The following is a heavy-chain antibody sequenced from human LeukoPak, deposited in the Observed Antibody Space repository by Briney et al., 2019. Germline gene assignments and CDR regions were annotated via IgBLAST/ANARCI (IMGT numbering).Heavy chain of an antibody. CDR3: ARLRGTYDGVRLSTILFDS. CDR2: IYPGDSDT. Sequence: GESLKISCKVSGYSFTNYWIGWVRQMPGKGLEWMGIIYPGDSDTRYSPSFQGQVTMSADKSISTAYLQWSSLKASDTAMYYCARLRGTYDGVRLSTILFDSWGQGTLVTVSS. J-gene: IGHJ4*02. V-gene: IGHV5-51*01. CDR1: GYSFTNYW. D-gene: IGHD1-26*01.